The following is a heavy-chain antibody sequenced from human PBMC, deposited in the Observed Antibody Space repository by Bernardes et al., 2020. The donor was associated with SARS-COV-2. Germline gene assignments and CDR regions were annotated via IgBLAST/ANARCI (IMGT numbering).Heavy chain of an antibody. CDR3: ARDPRCMPGMECYFDY. D-gene: IGHD3-3*01. Sequence: GGSLRLSCEASGFSVSKNYMNWVRQAPGKGLEWVSVIYSGGSTDYADSVKGRFTISSDNAKNTLYLQMTSLRAEDSAVYYCARDPRCMPGMECYFDYWGQGTLVTVSS. V-gene: IGHV3-66*01. CDR1: GFSVSKNY. J-gene: IGHJ4*02. CDR2: IYSGGST.